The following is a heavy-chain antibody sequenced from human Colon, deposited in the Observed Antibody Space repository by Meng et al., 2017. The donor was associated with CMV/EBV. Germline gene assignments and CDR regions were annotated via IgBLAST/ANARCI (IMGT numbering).Heavy chain of an antibody. CDR2: IIPILGIA. CDR3: AREGDIVVVPAAIRRTGYYGMDV. Sequence: SVKVSCKASGGTFSSYTISWVRQAPGQGLEWMGRIIPILGIANYAQKFQGRVTITADKSTSTAYMELSSLRSEDTAVYYRAREGDIVVVPAAIRRTGYYGMDVWGQGTTVTVSS. V-gene: IGHV1-69*04. D-gene: IGHD2-2*01. CDR1: GGTFSSYT. J-gene: IGHJ6*02.